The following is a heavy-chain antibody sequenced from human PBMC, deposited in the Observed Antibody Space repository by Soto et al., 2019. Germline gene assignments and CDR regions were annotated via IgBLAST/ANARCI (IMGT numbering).Heavy chain of an antibody. D-gene: IGHD3-16*01. J-gene: IGHJ6*02. CDR1: GFTFRNYW. CDR3: ASNYAYAEGYYFYGIDV. CDR2: VNSDGDTT. Sequence: PGGSLRLSCAASGFTFRNYWMHWVRQAPGKGLVWVSHVNSDGDTTYYADSVKGRFTISRDNAKNTLHLQMNSLGAEDTAVYYCASNYAYAEGYYFYGIDVWGQGTTVTVSS. V-gene: IGHV3-74*01.